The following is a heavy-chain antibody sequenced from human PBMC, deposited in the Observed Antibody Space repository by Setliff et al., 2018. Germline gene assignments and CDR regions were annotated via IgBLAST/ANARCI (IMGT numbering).Heavy chain of an antibody. Sequence: ASVKVSCKASGYTFTSYGISWVRQAPGQGLEWMGWMNPNSGNTGYAQKFQGRVTITRNTSISTAYMELRSLRSEDTAVYYCARRGLGYDFWSGYYTMYYFDYWGQGTLVTVSS. CDR1: GYTFTSYG. CDR3: ARRGLGYDFWSGYYTMYYFDY. J-gene: IGHJ4*02. CDR2: MNPNSGNT. D-gene: IGHD3-3*01. V-gene: IGHV1-8*03.